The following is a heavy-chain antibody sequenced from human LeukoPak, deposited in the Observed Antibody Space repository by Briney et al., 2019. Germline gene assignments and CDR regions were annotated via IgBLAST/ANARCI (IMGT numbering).Heavy chain of an antibody. D-gene: IGHD4-11*01. CDR3: AKAFDYNGLRGEGGSFDC. CDR2: IGIAGDT. CDR1: AFNFSKND. V-gene: IGHV3-13*01. J-gene: IGHJ4*02. Sequence: GGSLRLSCVASAFNFSKNDMHWVRQTPERGLEWVSAIGIAGDTYYADPAKGRFTISRENGKNSVYLQMNSLRAGDTAVYFCAKAFDYNGLRGEGGSFDCWGQGALVTVSS.